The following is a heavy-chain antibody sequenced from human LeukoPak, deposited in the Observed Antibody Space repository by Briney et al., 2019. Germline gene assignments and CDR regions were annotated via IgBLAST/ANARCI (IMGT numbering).Heavy chain of an antibody. CDR3: AKGARSSSGYTTD. CDR2: INWNSVSA. Sequence: QTGGSLRLSCVASGFTFDDYAMHWVRQAPGKGLEWVAGINWNSVSAVYADSLKGRLTISRDNAKNSLFLQMNSLKTEDTAFYYCAKGARSSSGYTTDWGQGILVTVSS. D-gene: IGHD3-22*01. V-gene: IGHV3-9*01. J-gene: IGHJ4*02. CDR1: GFTFDDYA.